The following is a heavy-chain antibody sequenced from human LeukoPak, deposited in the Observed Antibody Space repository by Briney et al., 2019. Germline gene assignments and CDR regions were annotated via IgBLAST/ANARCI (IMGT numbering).Heavy chain of an antibody. CDR1: GYTFTSYG. V-gene: IGHV1-18*01. J-gene: IGHJ6*03. D-gene: IGHD3-10*02. CDR3: ARDLGSGSSKDMDV. CDR2: ISAYNGNT. Sequence: ASVKVSCKASGYTFTSYGISWVRQAPGQGLECMGWISAYNGNTNYAQKLQGRVTMTTDTSTSTAYMELRSLRSDDTAVYYCARDLGSGSSKDMDVWGKGTTVTVSS.